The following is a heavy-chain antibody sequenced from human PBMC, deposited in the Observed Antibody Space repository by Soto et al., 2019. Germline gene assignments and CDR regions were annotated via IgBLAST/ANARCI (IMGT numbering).Heavy chain of an antibody. CDR2: ILYDGSNK. J-gene: IGHJ6*04. V-gene: IGHV3-33*01. CDR3: ERLLVHDYRVYGIDV. D-gene: IGHD4-17*01. CDR1: GFTFSSYG. Sequence: QVQLVESGGGVVQPGRSLRLSCAASGFTFSSYGMHWVRQAPGKGLERVAVILYDGSNKYYADSVKGRFTISRDNSKNTLYLQMNSQRAEDTDVYYCERLLVHDYRVYGIDVWGKGTTVTVSS.